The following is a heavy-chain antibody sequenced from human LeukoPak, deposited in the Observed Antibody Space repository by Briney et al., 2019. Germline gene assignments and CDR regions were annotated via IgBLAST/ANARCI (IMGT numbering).Heavy chain of an antibody. Sequence: GASVKVSCKASGYTFSSYDINWVRQAPGQGLEWMGWISAYNGNTNYAQKLQGRVTMTTDTSTSTAYMELRSLRSDDTAVYYCAREIGPSYGYWYFDLWGRGTLVTVSS. CDR1: GYTFSSYD. CDR2: ISAYNGNT. CDR3: AREIGPSYGYWYFDL. V-gene: IGHV1-18*01. J-gene: IGHJ2*01. D-gene: IGHD5-18*01.